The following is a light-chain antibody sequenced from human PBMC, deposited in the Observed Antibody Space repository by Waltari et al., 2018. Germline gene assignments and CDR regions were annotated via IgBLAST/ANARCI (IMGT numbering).Light chain of an antibody. CDR3: QSYDTSLSVV. V-gene: IGLV1-40*01. J-gene: IGLJ2*01. CDR2: GTS. CDR1: GYNHRAGYD. Sequence: QPVLTQPPSVSAAPGQRVSLSCPGSGYNHRAGYDVHWYPEHPGKAPKLLIYGTSTRPPGVPDRFFGSQSGTSASLAITALQAEDEAEYYCQSYDTSLSVVFGGGTKLTVL.